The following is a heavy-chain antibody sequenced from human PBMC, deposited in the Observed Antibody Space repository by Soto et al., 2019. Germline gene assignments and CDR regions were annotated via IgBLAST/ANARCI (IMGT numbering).Heavy chain of an antibody. Sequence: SETLSLTCTVSGGSVSSGSYYWSWIRQPPGKGLEWIGYIYYSGSTNYNPSLKSRVTISVDTSKNQFSLKLSSVTAADTAVYYCARDSRRSYDFWSGYSTSGMAVWGQGTTVPVSS. J-gene: IGHJ6*02. CDR2: IYYSGST. D-gene: IGHD3-3*01. CDR1: GGSVSSGSYY. V-gene: IGHV4-61*01. CDR3: ARDSRRSYDFWSGYSTSGMAV.